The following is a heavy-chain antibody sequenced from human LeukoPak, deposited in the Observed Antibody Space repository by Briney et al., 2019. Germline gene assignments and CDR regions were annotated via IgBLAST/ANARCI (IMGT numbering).Heavy chain of an antibody. V-gene: IGHV1-2*02. D-gene: IGHD1-26*01. J-gene: IGHJ3*01. Sequence: ASVKVSCKASGYTFTGYYMHWVRQAPGQGLEWMGWINPNSGGTNYPQKFQGRVTMTRDTSISTAYMELSRLRSDDTAVYYCARDFEMRWEEGGFDLWGQGTMVTVSP. CDR2: INPNSGGT. CDR1: GYTFTGYY. CDR3: ARDFEMRWEEGGFDL.